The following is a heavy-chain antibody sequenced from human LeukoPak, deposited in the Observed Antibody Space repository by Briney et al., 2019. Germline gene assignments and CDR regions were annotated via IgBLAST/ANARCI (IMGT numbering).Heavy chain of an antibody. D-gene: IGHD6-13*01. V-gene: IGHV4-59*01. CDR3: ARRVYSTSWSYYFDY. Sequence: SETLSLTCTVSGGSISSYYWSWIRQPPGKGLEWIGYIYYSGSTSYNPSLKSRVTISVDTSKNQFSLKLSSVTAADTAVYYCARRVYSTSWSYYFDYWGQGTLVTVSS. J-gene: IGHJ4*02. CDR1: GGSISSYY. CDR2: IYYSGST.